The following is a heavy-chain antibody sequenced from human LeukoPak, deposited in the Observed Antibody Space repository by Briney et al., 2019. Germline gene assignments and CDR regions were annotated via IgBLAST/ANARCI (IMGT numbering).Heavy chain of an antibody. J-gene: IGHJ4*02. CDR3: ARVPRGGDFWSGYSSKAIDY. D-gene: IGHD3-3*01. CDR2: KYTTGAT. CDR1: GGSISSGLYY. V-gene: IGHV4-61*02. Sequence: SETLSLTCTVSGGSISSGLYYWTWIRQAAGKGLEWIGRKYTTGATNYNPSLKSRVTISVDTSKNQFSLKLSSVTAADTAVYYCARVPRGGDFWSGYSSKAIDYWGQGTLVTVSS.